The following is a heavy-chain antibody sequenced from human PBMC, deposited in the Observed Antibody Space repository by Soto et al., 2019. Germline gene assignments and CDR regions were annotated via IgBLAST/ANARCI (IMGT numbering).Heavy chain of an antibody. Sequence: EVRLVESGGGLVQPGGSLRLSCAASGFTFSSYEMNWVRQTPGKGLEWFSYISSTGSIRYYGDSIKGRCTISRDNAKNSLYLEMNSLRAEDTALYYCARDNPLVTKTMDVWGQGTTVTVSS. J-gene: IGHJ6*02. CDR1: GFTFSSYE. CDR2: ISSTGSIR. CDR3: ARDNPLVTKTMDV. D-gene: IGHD3-16*01. V-gene: IGHV3-48*03.